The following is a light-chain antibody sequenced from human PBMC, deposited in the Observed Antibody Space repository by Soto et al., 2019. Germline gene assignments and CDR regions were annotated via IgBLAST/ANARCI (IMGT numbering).Light chain of an antibody. Sequence: EIVMTQSPATLSVSPGERATLSCRASQSVSSNLAWYQQKPGQAPRLLIYGASTRATGIPARFSGSGSGTEFTLTISSLQPDDSATYYCQHYNNYSPTFGGGTKVDIK. CDR3: QHYNNYSPT. J-gene: IGKJ4*01. V-gene: IGKV3-15*01. CDR1: QSVSSN. CDR2: GAS.